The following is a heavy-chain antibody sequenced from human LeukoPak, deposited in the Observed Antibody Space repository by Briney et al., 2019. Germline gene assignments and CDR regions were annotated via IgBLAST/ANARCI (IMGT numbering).Heavy chain of an antibody. Sequence: SETLSLTCTVSGGSISSSSYYWGWIRQPPGKGLQWIGSINYSGNTYYNPSLKSRVTISVDTSKNQFSLKLSSVTAADTAVYYCARGPSMVRGVTRRSWFDPWGQGTLVTVSS. CDR2: INYSGNT. J-gene: IGHJ5*02. CDR1: GGSISSSSYY. D-gene: IGHD3-10*01. V-gene: IGHV4-39*07. CDR3: ARGPSMVRGVTRRSWFDP.